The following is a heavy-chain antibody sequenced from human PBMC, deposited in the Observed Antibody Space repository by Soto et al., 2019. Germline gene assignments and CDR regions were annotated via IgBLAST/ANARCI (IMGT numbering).Heavy chain of an antibody. CDR2: ISGSGGST. V-gene: IGHV3-23*01. J-gene: IGHJ3*02. D-gene: IGHD4-17*01. CDR3: AKDKTVTTLYYAVAFDI. CDR1: GFTFSSYA. Sequence: EVQLLESGGGLVQPGGSLRLSCAASGFTFSSYAMSWVRQAPGKGLEWVSAISGSGGSTYYADSVKGRFTISRDNAKNTLYLQMNSRRAEDTAVYYCAKDKTVTTLYYAVAFDIWGQGTMVTVSS.